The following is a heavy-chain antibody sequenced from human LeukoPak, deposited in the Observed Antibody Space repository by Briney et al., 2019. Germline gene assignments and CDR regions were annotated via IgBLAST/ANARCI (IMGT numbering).Heavy chain of an antibody. Sequence: GGSLRLSCAASGFTFSSYAMSWVRQAPGKGLEWVSAISGSGGSTYYADSVKGRLTISRDNSKNTLYLQMNSLRAEDTAVYYGAKGSDIVLMVYAPDAFDIWGQGTMVTVSS. V-gene: IGHV3-23*01. CDR1: GFTFSSYA. D-gene: IGHD2-8*01. J-gene: IGHJ3*02. CDR3: AKGSDIVLMVYAPDAFDI. CDR2: ISGSGGST.